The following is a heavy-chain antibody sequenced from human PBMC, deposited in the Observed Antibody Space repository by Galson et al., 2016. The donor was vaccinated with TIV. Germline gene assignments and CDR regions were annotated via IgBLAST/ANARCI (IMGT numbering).Heavy chain of an antibody. CDR2: ISGGGGST. V-gene: IGHV3-23*01. Sequence: SLRLSCAASGFTFSIFAMTWVRQAPGMGLEWVSAISGGGGSTCYADSVKGRFTVSRDNSKSTVFLQMNSLRAEDTAVYYCTKVPRSGFSYYYGLDVWGQGTTVTVS. D-gene: IGHD3-22*01. CDR1: GFTFSIFA. CDR3: TKVPRSGFSYYYGLDV. J-gene: IGHJ6*02.